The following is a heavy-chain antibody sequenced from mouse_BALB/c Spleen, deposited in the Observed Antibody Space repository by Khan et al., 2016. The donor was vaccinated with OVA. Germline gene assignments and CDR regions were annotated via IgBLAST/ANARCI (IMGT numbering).Heavy chain of an antibody. CDR3: ARSTYRYAFVY. CDR2: IIYTGYT. CDR1: GDSITTGY. D-gene: IGHD2-14*01. Sequence: VQLQESGPSLVKPSQTLSLTCSVTGDSITTGYWNWIRKFPGNKLEYMGYIIYTGYTYYNPSLKSRISITRHTSNNQYYLQLSSVTDEDTATYYCARSTYRYAFVYWGQGTLVTVSA. J-gene: IGHJ3*01. V-gene: IGHV3-8*02.